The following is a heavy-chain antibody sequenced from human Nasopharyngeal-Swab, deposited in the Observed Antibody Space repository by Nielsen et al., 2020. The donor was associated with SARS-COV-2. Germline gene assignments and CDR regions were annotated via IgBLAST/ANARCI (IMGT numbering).Heavy chain of an antibody. CDR3: AKDQFPCEVVPAAADY. D-gene: IGHD2-2*01. Sequence: WIRQPPGKGLEWVAVIWYDGSNKYYADSVKGRFTISRDNSKNTLYLQMNSLRAEDTAVYYCAKDQFPCEVVPAAADYWGQGTLVTVS. J-gene: IGHJ4*02. V-gene: IGHV3-33*06. CDR2: IWYDGSNK.